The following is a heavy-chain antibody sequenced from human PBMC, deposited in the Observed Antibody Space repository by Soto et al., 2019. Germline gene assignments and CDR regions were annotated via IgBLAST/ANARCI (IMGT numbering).Heavy chain of an antibody. CDR3: AKDRRFSSGYYALDS. CDR2: ITSKAYGGTT. Sequence: GGSLRLSCTASGFTFGDYAMIWFRQAPGKGLEWVGFITSKAYGGTTEYAASVKGRFTISRDDSKSIAYLQMNSLKTDDTAVYYCAKDRRFSSGYYALDSWGQGTLVTVSS. V-gene: IGHV3-49*03. CDR1: GFTFGDYA. J-gene: IGHJ4*02. D-gene: IGHD6-19*01.